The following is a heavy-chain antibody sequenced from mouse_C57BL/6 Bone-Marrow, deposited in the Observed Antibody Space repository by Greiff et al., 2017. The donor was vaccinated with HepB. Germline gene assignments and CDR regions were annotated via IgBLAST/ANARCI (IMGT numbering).Heavy chain of an antibody. Sequence: QVQLQQSGPGLVQPSQSLSITCTVSGFSFTSYGVHWVRQSPGKGLEWLGVIWRGGSTDYNAAFMSRLSITKDNSKSHVFFKMHSLQADDPAIYYYAKNLFDYWGQGTTLTVSS. CDR1: GFSFTSYG. J-gene: IGHJ2*01. CDR3: AKNLFDY. V-gene: IGHV2-5*01. CDR2: IWRGGST.